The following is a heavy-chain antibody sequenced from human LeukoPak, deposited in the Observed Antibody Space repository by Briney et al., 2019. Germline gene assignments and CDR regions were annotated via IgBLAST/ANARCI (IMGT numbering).Heavy chain of an antibody. D-gene: IGHD5-12*01. CDR3: ARDLGYDLYYYYGMDV. CDR1: GGTFSSYA. J-gene: IGHJ6*02. V-gene: IGHV1-69*13. CDR2: IIPNFGTA. Sequence: ASVKVSCKASGGTFSSYAISWVRQAPGQGLEWMGGIIPNFGTANYAQKFQGRVTITADESTSTAYMELSSLRSEDTAVYYCARDLGYDLYYYYGMDVWGQGTTVTVSS.